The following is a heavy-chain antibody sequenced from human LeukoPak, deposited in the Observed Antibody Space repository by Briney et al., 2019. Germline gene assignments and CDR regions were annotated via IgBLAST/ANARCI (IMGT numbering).Heavy chain of an antibody. Sequence: GGSLRLSCAASGFTFSNAWMSWVRQAPGKGLEWVGRIKSKTDGETTGYAAPVKGRFAISRDDSKNMLYLQMNSLKTEDTAVYYCTSSQITVVRGIISYWGQGTLVTVSS. D-gene: IGHD3-10*01. J-gene: IGHJ4*02. V-gene: IGHV3-15*01. CDR1: GFTFSNAW. CDR3: TSSQITVVRGIISY. CDR2: IKSKTDGETT.